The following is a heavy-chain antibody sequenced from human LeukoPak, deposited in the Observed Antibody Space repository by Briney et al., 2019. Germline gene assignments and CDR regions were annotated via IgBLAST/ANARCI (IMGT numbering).Heavy chain of an antibody. Sequence: PGRSLRLSCAAPGFTFQDYSMHWIRQAPGKGLEWMTVLSFDGKGKFYADSVKSRFTVSRDTSKNTLFLDMNNVTVEDTAVYYCGAGNPDYWGRGTLVTVYS. D-gene: IGHD1-14*01. CDR2: LSFDGKGK. J-gene: IGHJ4*02. V-gene: IGHV3-30*01. CDR3: GAGNPDY. CDR1: GFTFQDYS.